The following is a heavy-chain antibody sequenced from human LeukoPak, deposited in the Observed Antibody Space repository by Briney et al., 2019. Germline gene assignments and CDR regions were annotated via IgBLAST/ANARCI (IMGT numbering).Heavy chain of an antibody. V-gene: IGHV3-30-3*01. CDR2: ISYDGSNK. Sequence: HPGRSLTLSCAASGFTFSSYAMHWVRQAPGKGLEWVAVISYDGSNKYYADSVKGRFTISRDNAKNSLYLQMNSLRAEDTAVYYCARHSIPSHYDILTGHDFDYWGQGTLVTVSS. J-gene: IGHJ4*02. CDR3: ARHSIPSHYDILTGHDFDY. CDR1: GFTFSSYA. D-gene: IGHD3-9*01.